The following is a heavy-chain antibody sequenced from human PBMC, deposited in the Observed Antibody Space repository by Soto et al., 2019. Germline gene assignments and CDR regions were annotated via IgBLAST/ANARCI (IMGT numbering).Heavy chain of an antibody. CDR1: GFTFCSYS. D-gene: IGHD3-9*01. CDR2: ISSSSSYI. Sequence: GGSLRLSCAASGFTFCSYSMNWVRQAPGKGLEWVSSISSSSSYIYYADSVKGRFTISRDNAKNSLYLQMNSLRAEDTAVYYCAREEPHLTGYQNWGQGTLVTVSS. V-gene: IGHV3-21*01. J-gene: IGHJ4*02. CDR3: AREEPHLTGYQN.